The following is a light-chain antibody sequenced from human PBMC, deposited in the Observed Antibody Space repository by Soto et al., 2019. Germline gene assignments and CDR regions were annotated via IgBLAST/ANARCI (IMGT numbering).Light chain of an antibody. V-gene: IGKV3-20*01. CDR2: GAS. CDR1: QSVSSNY. J-gene: IGKJ1*01. CDR3: QQYGSSPPANT. Sequence: EIVLTQSPGTLSLSPGERATLSCRASQSVSSNYLAWYQQKPGQAPRLLIYGASSRATGIPDRFSGSGSGTDFTLTISRLEPEDFAVYYCQQYGSSPPANTFGQGTKVEIK.